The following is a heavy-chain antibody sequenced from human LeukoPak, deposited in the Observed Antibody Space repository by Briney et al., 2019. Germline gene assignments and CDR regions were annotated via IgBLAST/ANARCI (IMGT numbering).Heavy chain of an antibody. J-gene: IGHJ4*02. CDR3: AREVGGYYYGSGSSEY. CDR1: GFTVSSNY. Sequence: GGSLRLSCAASGFTVSSNYMSWVRQAPGKGLEWVSVIYSGGSTYYADSVKGRFTISRDNSKNTLYLQMNSLRAEDTAVYYCAREVGGYYYGSGSSEYWGQGTLVTVSS. CDR2: IYSGGST. D-gene: IGHD3-10*01. V-gene: IGHV3-66*01.